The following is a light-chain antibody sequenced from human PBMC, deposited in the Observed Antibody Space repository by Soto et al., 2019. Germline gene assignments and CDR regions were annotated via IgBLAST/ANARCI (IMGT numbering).Light chain of an antibody. CDR1: SSDIGAYNY. Sequence: QSALTQPASVSGSPGQSITISCAGTSSDIGAYNYVSWYQQYPGKAPKLMISEVNNRPSGVSHRFSGSKSGNTASLTISGLQAGDEADYYCSSYRGRSILYVFGTGTKLTVL. CDR3: SSYRGRSILYV. CDR2: EVN. J-gene: IGLJ1*01. V-gene: IGLV2-14*01.